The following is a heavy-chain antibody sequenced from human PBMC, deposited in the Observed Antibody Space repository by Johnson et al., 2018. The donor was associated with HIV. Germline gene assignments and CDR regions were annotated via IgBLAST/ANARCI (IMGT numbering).Heavy chain of an antibody. CDR2: ISYDGSNK. V-gene: IGHV3-30*04. CDR1: GFTFSSYA. CDR3: ARDPGNGGRPFDAFDV. D-gene: IGHD4-23*01. Sequence: QVQLVESGGGLVQPGGSLTLSCAASGFTFSSYAMHWVRQAPGKGLEWVAVISYDGSNKYYADSVKGRFTISRDNSKNTVFLQMDSLRGEDTAVYYCARDPGNGGRPFDAFDVWGQGTMVTVSS. J-gene: IGHJ3*01.